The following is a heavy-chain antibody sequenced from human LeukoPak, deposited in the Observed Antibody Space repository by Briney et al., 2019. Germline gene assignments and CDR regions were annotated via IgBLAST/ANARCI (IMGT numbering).Heavy chain of an antibody. CDR2: IYYHENT. Sequence: SETLSLTCTVSGGSISSSSDYWGWIRQAPGTGLEWIGSIYYHENTYYNSSLKSRVTISVDTSKNQFSLKLNSVTAADTAVYFCARRAYSAAYWKHFDYWGQGTPVTVSS. J-gene: IGHJ4*02. CDR3: ARRAYSAAYWKHFDY. V-gene: IGHV4-39*01. CDR1: GGSISSSSDY. D-gene: IGHD1-1*01.